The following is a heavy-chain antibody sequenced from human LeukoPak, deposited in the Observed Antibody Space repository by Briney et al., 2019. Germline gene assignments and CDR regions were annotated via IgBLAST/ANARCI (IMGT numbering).Heavy chain of an antibody. D-gene: IGHD6-13*01. J-gene: IGHJ4*02. CDR1: GFTFDDYA. CDR3: AKDESRDTKPTGY. V-gene: IGHV3-43D*03. Sequence: VGSLRLSCAASGFTFDDYAMHWVRQAPGKGLEWVSLISWDGGSTYYADSVKGRFTISRDNSKNSLYLQMNSLRAVDTALYYCAKDESRDTKPTGYWGQGTLVTVPS. CDR2: ISWDGGST.